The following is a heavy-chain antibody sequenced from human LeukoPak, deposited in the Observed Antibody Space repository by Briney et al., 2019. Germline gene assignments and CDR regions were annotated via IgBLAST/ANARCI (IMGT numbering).Heavy chain of an antibody. CDR2: ISYDGSNK. V-gene: IGHV3-30*03. CDR1: GFTFSSYG. Sequence: GGSLRLSCAASGFTFSSYGMHWVRQAPGKGLEWVAVISYDGSNKYYADSVKGRFTISRDNSKNTLYLQMNSLRAEDTAVYYCARGIVVVTAIPDNFDYWGQGTLVTVSS. CDR3: ARGIVVVTAIPDNFDY. J-gene: IGHJ4*02. D-gene: IGHD2-21*02.